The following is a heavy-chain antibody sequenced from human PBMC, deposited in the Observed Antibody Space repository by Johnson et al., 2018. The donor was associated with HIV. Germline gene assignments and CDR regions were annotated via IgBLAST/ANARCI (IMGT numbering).Heavy chain of an antibody. CDR3: ARGGIAARIDAFDI. J-gene: IGHJ3*02. CDR2: IGTAGDT. CDR1: GFTFSSYD. D-gene: IGHD6-6*01. V-gene: IGHV3-13*01. Sequence: VQLVESGGGLVQPGGSLRLSCAASGFTFSSYDMHWVRHATGKGLEWVSAIGTAGDTYYPGSVKGRFTISRENAKNSLYIQMNSRRAGDTAVYYCARGGIAARIDAFDIWGQGTMVTVSS.